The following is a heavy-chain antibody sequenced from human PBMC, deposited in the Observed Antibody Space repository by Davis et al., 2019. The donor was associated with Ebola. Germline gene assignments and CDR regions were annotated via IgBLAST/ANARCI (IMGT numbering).Heavy chain of an antibody. CDR2: IYYSGST. Sequence: PSETLSLTCTVSGGSISSYYWSWIRQPPGKGLEWIGYIYYSGSTNYNPSLKSRVTISVDTSKNQFSLKLSSVTAADTAVYYCARDNVLRFLEWPSTPYYYYYGMDVWGQGTTVTVSS. CDR3: ARDNVLRFLEWPSTPYYYYYGMDV. D-gene: IGHD3-3*01. J-gene: IGHJ6*02. CDR1: GGSISSYY. V-gene: IGHV4-59*01.